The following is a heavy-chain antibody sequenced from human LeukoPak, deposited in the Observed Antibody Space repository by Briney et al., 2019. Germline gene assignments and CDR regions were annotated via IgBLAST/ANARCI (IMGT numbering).Heavy chain of an antibody. CDR3: AKGRYFGEHYFDY. Sequence: GGSLRLSCAVSGFSVTNNYMSWVRQAPGKGLEWVSTISGSGSSTYYADSMKGRFTISRDNSNNTLYLQMNSLRAEDTAVYYCAKGRYFGEHYFDYWGQGTLVTVSS. V-gene: IGHV3-23*01. D-gene: IGHD3-10*01. CDR2: ISGSGSST. CDR1: GFSVTNNY. J-gene: IGHJ4*02.